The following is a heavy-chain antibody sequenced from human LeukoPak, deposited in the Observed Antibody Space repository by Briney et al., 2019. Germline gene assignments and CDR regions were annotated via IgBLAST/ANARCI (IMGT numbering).Heavy chain of an antibody. V-gene: IGHV5-51*01. J-gene: IGHJ6*02. CDR2: IYPGDSDT. Sequence: GESLKISCKGSGYSFTNYWIGWVRQMPGKGLEWMGIIYPGDSDTRYSPSFQGQVTISADKSISTAYLQWSSLKASDTAMYYCARRFGYYKENYYYYGMDVWGQGTTVTVSS. CDR3: ARRFGYYKENYYYYGMDV. CDR1: GYSFTNYW. D-gene: IGHD3-9*01.